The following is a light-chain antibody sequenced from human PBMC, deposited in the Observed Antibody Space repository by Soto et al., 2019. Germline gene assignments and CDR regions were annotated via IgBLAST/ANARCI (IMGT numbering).Light chain of an antibody. CDR3: GTWDSSLSAEV. CDR1: NSNIWTNY. V-gene: IGLV1-51*01. Sequence: QAVVTQPPSVSAAPGQKVTISCSGSNSNIWTNYVSWYQHLPGTAPKLLIYDDNKRPSGIPDRFSASKSGTSATLGITGLQTGDEADYYCGTWDSSLSAEVFGGGTKLTVL. CDR2: DDN. J-gene: IGLJ2*01.